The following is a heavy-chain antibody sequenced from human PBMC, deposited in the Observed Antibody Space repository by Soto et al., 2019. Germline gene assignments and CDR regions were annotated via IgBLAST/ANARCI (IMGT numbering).Heavy chain of an antibody. V-gene: IGHV4-34*01. CDR3: ATANWSHHYFDP. D-gene: IGHD1-1*01. CDR1: GGSFSGYY. J-gene: IGHJ5*02. CDR2: INHSGST. Sequence: SATLSLTCALYGGSFSGYYWSWLRQPPGKGREWIGEINHSGSTNYNPSLKSRVTISVDTSKNQFSLKVTSVTAADTAVYYCATANWSHHYFDPWGQGSLVTVSS.